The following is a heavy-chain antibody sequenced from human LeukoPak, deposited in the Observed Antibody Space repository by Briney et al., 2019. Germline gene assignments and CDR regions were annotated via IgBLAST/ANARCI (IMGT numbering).Heavy chain of an antibody. Sequence: SETLSLTCAVYGGSFSGYYWGWIRQPPGKGLEWIGEINHSGSTNYNPSLKSRVTISVDTSKNQFSLKLSSVTAADTAVYYCARGAAVGTMDYYGSGSYYWFDPWGQGTLVTVSS. D-gene: IGHD3-10*01. V-gene: IGHV4-34*01. J-gene: IGHJ5*02. CDR2: INHSGST. CDR1: GGSFSGYY. CDR3: ARGAAVGTMDYYGSGSYYWFDP.